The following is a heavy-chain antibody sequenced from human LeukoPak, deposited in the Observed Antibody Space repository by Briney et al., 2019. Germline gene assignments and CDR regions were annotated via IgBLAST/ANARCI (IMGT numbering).Heavy chain of an antibody. D-gene: IGHD3-10*01. V-gene: IGHV3-7*03. Sequence: GGSLRLSCAASGFTFSSYWMSWVRQAPGKGLEWVANIKQDGSEKYYVDSVKGRFTISRDNAKNSLYLQMNSLRVEDTAVYYCARDRVVRGVTGRWYYYGMDVWGKGTTVTVSS. CDR1: GFTFSSYW. J-gene: IGHJ6*04. CDR3: ARDRVVRGVTGRWYYYGMDV. CDR2: IKQDGSEK.